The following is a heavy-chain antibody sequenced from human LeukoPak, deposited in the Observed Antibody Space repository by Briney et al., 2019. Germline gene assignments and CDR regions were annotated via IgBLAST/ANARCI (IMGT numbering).Heavy chain of an antibody. J-gene: IGHJ4*02. CDR2: ISGGGIST. Sequence: GGSLRLSCEASGFTFRSYAMSWVRLAPEKGLEWVSTISGGGISTYYADSVKGRFTISRDNSKNTLYLQMNSLRAEDTAVYYCARDGVGYEYWGQGTLVTVSS. CDR1: GFTFRSYA. CDR3: ARDGVGYEY. V-gene: IGHV3-23*01. D-gene: IGHD5-12*01.